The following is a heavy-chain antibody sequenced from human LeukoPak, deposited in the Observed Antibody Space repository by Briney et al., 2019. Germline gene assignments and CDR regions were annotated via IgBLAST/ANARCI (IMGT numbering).Heavy chain of an antibody. D-gene: IGHD6-19*01. Sequence: GRSLRLSCTASGFTFGDYLMSWVRQAPGKGLEWIGFISGGTTEYAASVKGRFTISRDDSTRIAYLQMNSLTTEDTAVYYCSRGSGWLSVYWGQGTLVTVSS. CDR2: ISGGTT. J-gene: IGHJ4*02. CDR1: GFTFGDYL. V-gene: IGHV3-49*04. CDR3: SRGSGWLSVY.